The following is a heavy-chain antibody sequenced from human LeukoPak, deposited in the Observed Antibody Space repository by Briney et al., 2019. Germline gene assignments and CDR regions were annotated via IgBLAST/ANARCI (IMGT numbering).Heavy chain of an antibody. Sequence: PSETLSLTCTVSGGSISSYYWSRIRQPAGKGLEWIGRIYTSGSTNYNPSLKSRVTMSVDTSKNQFSLKLSSVTAADTAVYYCARATWDYYDSSGSHAFDIWGQGTMVTVSS. V-gene: IGHV4-4*07. D-gene: IGHD3-22*01. CDR2: IYTSGST. CDR3: ARATWDYYDSSGSHAFDI. CDR1: GGSISSYY. J-gene: IGHJ3*02.